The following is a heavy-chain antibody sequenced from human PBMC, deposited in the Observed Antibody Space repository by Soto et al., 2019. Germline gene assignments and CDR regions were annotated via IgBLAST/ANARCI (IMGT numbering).Heavy chain of an antibody. CDR3: AGGITMIVVVKNLDI. Sequence: PGGSLRLSCAASGFTFSDYYMSWIRQAPGKGLEWVSYISSSGSTIYYADSVKGRFTISRDNAKNSLYLQMNSLRAEDTAVYYCAGGITMIVVVKNLDIWGQGTMVTVSS. D-gene: IGHD3-22*01. J-gene: IGHJ3*02. CDR1: GFTFSDYY. V-gene: IGHV3-11*01. CDR2: ISSSGSTI.